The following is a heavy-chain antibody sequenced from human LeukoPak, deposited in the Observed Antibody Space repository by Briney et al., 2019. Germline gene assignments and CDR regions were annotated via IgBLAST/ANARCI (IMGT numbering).Heavy chain of an antibody. D-gene: IGHD1-26*01. CDR3: ASSLWQLRAFDY. CDR1: GFSISSYY. V-gene: IGHV4-59*01. Sequence: SETLSLTCTVSGFSISSYYWSWIRQPPGKGLEWIGYIYYSGSTNYNPSLKSRVTISVDTSKNQFSLKLSSVTAADTAVYYCASSLWQLRAFDYWGQGTLVTVSS. J-gene: IGHJ4*02. CDR2: IYYSGST.